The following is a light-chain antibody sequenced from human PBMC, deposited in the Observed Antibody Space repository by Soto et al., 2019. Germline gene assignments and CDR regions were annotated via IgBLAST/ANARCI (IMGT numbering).Light chain of an antibody. CDR3: QSYDSSLSGVV. Sequence: QSALTQPPSVSGAPGQRVTISCTGSSSNIGAGYDVHWYQQFPGRAPTLLVYSNMNRPSGVPDRFSGSKSGTSVSLAITGLQSEDEADYYCQSYDSSLSGVVFGGGTQLTVL. CDR2: SNM. CDR1: SSNIGAGYD. V-gene: IGLV1-40*01. J-gene: IGLJ2*01.